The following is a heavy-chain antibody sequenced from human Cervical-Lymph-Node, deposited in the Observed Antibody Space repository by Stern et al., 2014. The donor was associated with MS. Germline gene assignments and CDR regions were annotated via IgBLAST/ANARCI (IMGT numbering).Heavy chain of an antibody. CDR1: GFRFSIYW. Sequence: EVQLVESGGGSVQPGESLRLSCAASGFRFSIYWMSWLRQATGKGLEWVANIREDVYDEYYVDSVRGRFTISRYNTKNEVYLQMNSLRVEDTAVYYCAQGAAAIWGQGTMVSV. V-gene: IGHV3-7*01. D-gene: IGHD3-16*01. J-gene: IGHJ3*02. CDR3: AQGAAAI. CDR2: IREDVYDE.